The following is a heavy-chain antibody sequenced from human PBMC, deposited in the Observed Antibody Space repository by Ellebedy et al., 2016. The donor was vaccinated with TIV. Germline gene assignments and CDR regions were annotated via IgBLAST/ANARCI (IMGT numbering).Heavy chain of an antibody. V-gene: IGHV3-23*01. CDR1: RFTFSTYS. J-gene: IGHJ3*02. CDR2: ISSSGGSS. Sequence: GESLKISCEASRFTFSTYSMNWVRQAPGKGLEWVSVISSSGGSSYYVDSVKGRFTISRDNSNNTVYLQMNSLRVEDTAVYYCAKQKSTSAGSSDIWGQGAMVTVSS. D-gene: IGHD2-2*01. CDR3: AKQKSTSAGSSDI.